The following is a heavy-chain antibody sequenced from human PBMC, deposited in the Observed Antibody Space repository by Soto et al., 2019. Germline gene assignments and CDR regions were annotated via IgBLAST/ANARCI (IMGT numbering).Heavy chain of an antibody. D-gene: IGHD1-26*01. CDR3: AIGSTYSGEFEF. CDR1: GGTFSSYT. CDR2: FVPIVGTA. J-gene: IGHJ4*02. V-gene: IGHV1-69*01. Sequence: QVQLGQSGAEVKKPGSSVKVSCKASGGTFSSYTINWVRQAPGQGLEWMGGFVPIVGTADYAQKLQGRVTITADESTKTAYMELSSLRSEDTAVYYCAIGSTYSGEFEFWGQGTLVTVSS.